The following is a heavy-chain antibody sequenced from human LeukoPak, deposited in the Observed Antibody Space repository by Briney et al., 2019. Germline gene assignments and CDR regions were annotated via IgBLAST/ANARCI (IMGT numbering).Heavy chain of an antibody. V-gene: IGHV3-15*01. CDR3: TTGNWGSFSY. J-gene: IGHJ4*02. D-gene: IGHD7-27*01. CDR2: IKSRSDGGTT. Sequence: GGSLRLSCAASGFTFSNGWMNWVRQAPGKGLEWVGRIKSRSDGGTTDYVAPVKGRFTISRDDSKHTLYLQVNSLKTEDTAVYYCTTGNWGSFSYWGQGTLVTVSS. CDR1: GFTFSNGW.